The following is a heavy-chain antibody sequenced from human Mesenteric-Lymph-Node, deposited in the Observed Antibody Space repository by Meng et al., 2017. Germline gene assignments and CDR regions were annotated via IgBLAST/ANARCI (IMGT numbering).Heavy chain of an antibody. J-gene: IGHJ2*01. CDR3: AKAEASPGHRYFDL. Sequence: WVRQALGTGPEWVSIISDIGGSTYYADSVQGRFTISRDNSKDTLYLQMNSLRVEDTAIYYCAKAEASPGHRYFDLWGRGTLVTVSS. CDR2: ISDIGGST. V-gene: IGHV3-23*01.